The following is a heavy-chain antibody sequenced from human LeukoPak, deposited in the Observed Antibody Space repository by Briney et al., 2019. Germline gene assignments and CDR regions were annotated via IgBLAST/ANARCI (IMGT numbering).Heavy chain of an antibody. CDR2: IKQDGSEK. V-gene: IGHV3-7*03. CDR1: GFTFSLYW. Sequence: GGSLRLSCAASGFTFSLYWMNWVRRAPGKGLEWVANIKQDGSEKNYVDSVKGRFTISRDNAKNSLYLQMNNLRVEDTAMFYCAGGTGFIIKDWGQGTLVTVSS. CDR3: AGGTGFIIKD. D-gene: IGHD3-9*01. J-gene: IGHJ4*02.